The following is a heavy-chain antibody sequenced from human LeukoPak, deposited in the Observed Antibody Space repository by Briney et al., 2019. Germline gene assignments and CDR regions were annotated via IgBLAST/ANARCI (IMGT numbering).Heavy chain of an antibody. CDR1: GVSMSGAY. CDR3: ASLPSGNYFDL. CDR2: VFFAGNT. D-gene: IGHD6-6*01. Sequence: SETPSLTCTVSGVSMSGAYWSWIRQPPGKGLEWIGYVFFAGNTNYNPSLSSRLTISVDTSRSQFSLKLNSVTAADTAVYYCASLPSGNYFDLWGQGTLVTVSS. V-gene: IGHV4-59*08. J-gene: IGHJ4*02.